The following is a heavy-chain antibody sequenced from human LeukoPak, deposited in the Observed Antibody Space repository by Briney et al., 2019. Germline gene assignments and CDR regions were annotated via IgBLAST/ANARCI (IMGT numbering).Heavy chain of an antibody. CDR3: ARVTSNGRNYYYYPMDV. Sequence: GRSLRLSCAASGFTSSTYSMYWVRQAPGKGLEWVSSIGSSGTYIYYADSVKGRFTISRDNAKNSLYLHMSSLSPEDTAVYYCARVTSNGRNYYYYPMDVWGQGTTVTVSS. CDR1: GFTSSTYS. J-gene: IGHJ6*02. V-gene: IGHV3-21*01. CDR2: IGSSGTYI. D-gene: IGHD6-19*01.